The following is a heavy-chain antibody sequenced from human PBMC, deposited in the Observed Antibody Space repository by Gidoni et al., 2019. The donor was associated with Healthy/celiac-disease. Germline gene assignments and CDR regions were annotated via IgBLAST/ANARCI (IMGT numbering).Heavy chain of an antibody. J-gene: IGHJ4*02. V-gene: IGHV3-33*01. CDR3: ARDLYSNYQRRVNRSGFLDY. D-gene: IGHD4-4*01. CDR1: GFTFSSYG. CDR2: IWYDGSNK. Sequence: QVQLVESGGGVVQPGRSLRLSCAASGFTFSSYGMHWVRQAPGKGLEWVAVIWYDGSNKYYADSVKGRFTISRDNSKNTLYLQMNSLRAEDTAVYYCARDLYSNYQRRVNRSGFLDYWGQGTLVTVSS.